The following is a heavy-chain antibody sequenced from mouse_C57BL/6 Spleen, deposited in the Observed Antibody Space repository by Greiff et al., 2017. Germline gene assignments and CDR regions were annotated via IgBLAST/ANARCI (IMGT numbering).Heavy chain of an antibody. Sequence: VQLQQSGPGLAKPSQTLSLPCSVTGYSITSDYWNWIRKFPGNKLDYMGYISYSGSTYYNPSLKSRISITRDTSKNQYYLQLNSVTTEDTATYYCARKGDDYDGSYWYFDVWGTGTTVTVSS. CDR3: ARKGDDYDGSYWYFDV. V-gene: IGHV3-8*01. CDR2: ISYSGST. D-gene: IGHD2-4*01. J-gene: IGHJ1*03. CDR1: GYSITSDY.